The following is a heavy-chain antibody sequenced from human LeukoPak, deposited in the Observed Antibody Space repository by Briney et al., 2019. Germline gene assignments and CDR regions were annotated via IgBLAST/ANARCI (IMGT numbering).Heavy chain of an antibody. CDR2: ISYDGSNK. CDR1: GFTFSSYA. V-gene: IGHV3-30*04. J-gene: IGHJ4*02. D-gene: IGHD5-12*01. Sequence: GRSLRLSCAASGFTFSSYAMHWVRQAPGKGLEWVAVISYDGSNKYYADSAKGRFTISRDNSKNTLYLQMNSLRAEDTAVYYCARDQETSGYDPGYFDYWGQGTLVTVSS. CDR3: ARDQETSGYDPGYFDY.